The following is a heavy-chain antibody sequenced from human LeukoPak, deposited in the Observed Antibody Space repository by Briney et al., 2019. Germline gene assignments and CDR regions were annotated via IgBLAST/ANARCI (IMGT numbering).Heavy chain of an antibody. V-gene: IGHV1-2*02. J-gene: IGHJ4*02. CDR1: GYTFIGYY. Sequence: ASVKVSCKASGYTFIGYYMHWVRQAPGQGLEWMGWIHPNSGDTNYAQSFQGRVTMTRDTSINTAHMELSRLRSNDTAIYYCAIHRGTNSFFDFWGQGTLVTVSS. CDR3: AIHRGTNSFFDF. CDR2: IHPNSGDT. D-gene: IGHD3-16*01.